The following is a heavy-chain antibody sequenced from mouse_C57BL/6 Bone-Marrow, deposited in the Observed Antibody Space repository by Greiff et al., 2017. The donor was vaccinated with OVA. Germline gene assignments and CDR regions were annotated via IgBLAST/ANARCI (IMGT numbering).Heavy chain of an antibody. J-gene: IGHJ4*01. V-gene: IGHV1-9*01. D-gene: IGHD2-4*01. CDR3: ASFIYYDYARFYAMDY. CDR1: GYTFTGYW. Sequence: QVQLQQSGAELMKPGASVKLSCKATGYTFTGYWIEWVKQRPGHGLEWIGEILPGSGSTNYNEKFKGKATFTADTSSNTAYMQLSSLTTEDSAIYYCASFIYYDYARFYAMDYRGQGTSVTVSS. CDR2: ILPGSGST.